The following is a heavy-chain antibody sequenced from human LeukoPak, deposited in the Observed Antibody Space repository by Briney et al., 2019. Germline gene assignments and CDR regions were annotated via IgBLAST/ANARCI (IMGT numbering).Heavy chain of an antibody. CDR3: ARVIPKVATIKVTTGFDY. V-gene: IGHV1-8*01. Sequence: ASVKVSCKASGYTFTSYDINWVRQATGQGLEWMGWMNPSSGNTGYAQKFQGRVTMTRNTSISTAYMELSSLRSEDTAVYYCARVIPKVATIKVTTGFDYWGQGTLVTVSS. CDR1: GYTFTSYD. D-gene: IGHD5-12*01. J-gene: IGHJ4*02. CDR2: MNPSSGNT.